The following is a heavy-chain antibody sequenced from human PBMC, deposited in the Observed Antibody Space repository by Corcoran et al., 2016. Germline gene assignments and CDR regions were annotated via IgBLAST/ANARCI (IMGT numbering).Heavy chain of an antibody. CDR3: ARYHGDGRYFDY. Sequence: QVQLQESGPGLVKPSQTLSLTCTVSGGSISSSGYYWSWIRQHPGKGLEWIGYIYYSGTSYYNPSLKSRVTISVDTSKNQFSLNLSSVTAADTAVYYCARYHGDGRYFDYWGQGTLVTVSS. CDR2: IYYSGTS. CDR1: GGSISSSGYY. J-gene: IGHJ4*02. D-gene: IGHD4-17*01. V-gene: IGHV4-31*03.